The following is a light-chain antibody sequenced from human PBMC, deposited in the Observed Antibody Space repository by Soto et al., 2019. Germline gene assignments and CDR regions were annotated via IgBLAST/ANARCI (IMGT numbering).Light chain of an antibody. J-gene: IGKJ1*01. CDR2: AAS. CDR3: QQSYSTPWT. Sequence: DIQMTQSPSSLSASVGDRVTITCRASQSISSYLNWYQQKPGKAPKLLIYAASSLQSGVPSRFSGSGSGTEFTLTISSLQPEDFATYYCQQSYSTPWTFGQGTKVYIK. CDR1: QSISSY. V-gene: IGKV1-39*01.